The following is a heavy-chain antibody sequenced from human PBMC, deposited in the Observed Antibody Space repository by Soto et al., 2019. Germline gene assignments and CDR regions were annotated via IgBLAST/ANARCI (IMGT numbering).Heavy chain of an antibody. CDR1: GFAFSSYA. Sequence: GGSLRLSCAASGFAFSSYAMHWVRQAPGKGLEWVAVISYNGDTTYYAESVKGRFTISRDNSKNTLYLQMNSLRAEDAAVYYCARDQIPGPPDYCDYWGQGTLVTVSS. V-gene: IGHV3-30-3*01. J-gene: IGHJ4*02. CDR2: ISYNGDTT. CDR3: ARDQIPGPPDYCDY.